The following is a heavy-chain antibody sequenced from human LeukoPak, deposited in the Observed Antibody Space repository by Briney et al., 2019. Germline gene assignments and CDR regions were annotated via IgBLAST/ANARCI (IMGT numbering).Heavy chain of an antibody. V-gene: IGHV4-59*12. CDR2: IYYSGST. CDR1: GGSISNYY. CDR3: ARDVFATVITPDAFDI. J-gene: IGHJ3*02. D-gene: IGHD4-23*01. Sequence: SETLSLTCTVSGGSISNYYWSWIRQPPGKALEWIGYIYYSGSTNYNPSLKSRVTISVDTSKNQFSLKLSSVTAADTAVYYCARDVFATVITPDAFDIWGQGTMVTVSS.